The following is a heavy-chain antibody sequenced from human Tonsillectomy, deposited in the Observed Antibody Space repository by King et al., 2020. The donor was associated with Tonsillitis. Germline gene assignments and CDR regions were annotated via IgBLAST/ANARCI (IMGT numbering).Heavy chain of an antibody. CDR3: ITGLGRTNGDY. CDR2: IMRKSDGETT. V-gene: IGHV3-15*01. Sequence: VQLVESGGGLVKTGGSLRLSCAASGFTFSDAWMSWVRQAPGKGLGWVGRIMRKSDGETTDYAASVKGRFTISRDDSKDTLSLQMNSLKIEDTAVYYCITGLGRTNGDYWGQGTLVTVSS. D-gene: IGHD3-16*01. CDR1: GFTFSDAW. J-gene: IGHJ4*02.